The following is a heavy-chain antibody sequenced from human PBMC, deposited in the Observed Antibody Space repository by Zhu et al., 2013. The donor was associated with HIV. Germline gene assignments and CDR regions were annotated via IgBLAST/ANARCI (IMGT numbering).Heavy chain of an antibody. J-gene: IGHJ4*02. Sequence: QVQLVQSGAEVKKPGASVKVSCKASGYTFTGYYMHWVRQAPGQGLEWMGWINPNSGNTGYAQKFQGRVTMTRNTSISTAYMELSSLRSEDTAVYYCAGTYYDILTGSRYLGYWGQGTLVTVSS. CDR1: GYTFTGYY. CDR3: AGTYYDILTGSRYLGY. D-gene: IGHD3-9*01. V-gene: IGHV1-8*02. CDR2: INPNSGNT.